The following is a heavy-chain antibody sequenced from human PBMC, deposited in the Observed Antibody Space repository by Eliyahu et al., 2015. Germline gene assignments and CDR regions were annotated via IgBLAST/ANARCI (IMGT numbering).Heavy chain of an antibody. CDR3: ARTDFWSGYYPYYYYGMDV. CDR2: INHSGST. V-gene: IGHV4-34*01. D-gene: IGHD3-3*01. Sequence: QVQLQQWGAGLLKPSETLSLTCAVYGGSFSGYYWSWIRQPPGKGLEWIGEINHSGSTNYNPSLKSRVTISVDTSKNQFSLKLSSVTAADTAVYYCARTDFWSGYYPYYYYGMDVWGQGTTVTVSS. CDR1: GGSFSGYY. J-gene: IGHJ6*02.